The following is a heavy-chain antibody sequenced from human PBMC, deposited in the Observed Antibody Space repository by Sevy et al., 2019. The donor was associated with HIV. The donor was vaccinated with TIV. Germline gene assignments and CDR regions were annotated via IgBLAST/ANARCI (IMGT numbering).Heavy chain of an antibody. J-gene: IGHJ4*02. Sequence: SENLSLTCSVSGGSMNTYYWSWIRQPPGKGLEWIGYIYYSGKTNYNPSLKSRLTMSVDTSKNQFSLKLTSVTAADTAVYYCARVGFNWNDVDYWGQGTLVTVSS. V-gene: IGHV4-59*01. D-gene: IGHD1-20*01. CDR2: IYYSGKT. CDR1: GGSMNTYY. CDR3: ARVGFNWNDVDY.